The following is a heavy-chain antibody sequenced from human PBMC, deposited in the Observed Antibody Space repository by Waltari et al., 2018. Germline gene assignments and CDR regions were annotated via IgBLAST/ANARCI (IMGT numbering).Heavy chain of an antibody. J-gene: IGHJ6*02. Sequence: EVHLVESGGGLVQPGGSLKLSCAASGSTLSDFTRYWVRQASGKGLEWVGHIRRKANNYATGNAASVKGRFTVSRDDSKNTAYLQMNSLRTEDTAIYYCTNFMSGWGQGTTVTVSS. CDR1: GSTLSDFT. CDR3: TNFMSG. CDR2: IRRKANNYAT. D-gene: IGHD3-10*01. V-gene: IGHV3-73*02.